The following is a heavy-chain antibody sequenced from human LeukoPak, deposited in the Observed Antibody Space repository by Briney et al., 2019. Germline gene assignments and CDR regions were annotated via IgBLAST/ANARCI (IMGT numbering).Heavy chain of an antibody. CDR3: ARGGIAVPLDY. J-gene: IGHJ4*02. D-gene: IGHD6-19*01. CDR1: GFTLSSFE. V-gene: IGHV3-48*03. CDR2: ISSSGRTI. Sequence: GGSLRLSCAASGFTLSSFEMNWVRQAPGKGLEWVSYISSSGRTIYYADSVKGRFTISRDNAKNSLYLQMNSLRAEDTALYYCARGGIAVPLDYWGQRTMVTVSS.